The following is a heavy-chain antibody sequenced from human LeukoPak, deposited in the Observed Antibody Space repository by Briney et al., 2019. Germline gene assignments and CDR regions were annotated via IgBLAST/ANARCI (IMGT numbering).Heavy chain of an antibody. CDR3: ASLGHHVDETWFEP. CDR1: VYSITSYC. Sequence: AESLKISCKGSVYSITSYCIGRVRQMPGKGLGWMWIFYLVDSDTRYSPSFQGQVTLSLSLSLSTASLRWNSLRTSDTAICNSASLGHHVDETWFEPCGEGNLVTVSS. D-gene: IGHD3-10*02. J-gene: IGHJ5*02. CDR2: FYLVDSDT. V-gene: IGHV5-51*01.